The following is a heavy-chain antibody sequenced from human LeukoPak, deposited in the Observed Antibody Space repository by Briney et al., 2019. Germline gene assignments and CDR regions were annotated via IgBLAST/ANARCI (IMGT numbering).Heavy chain of an antibody. CDR2: ISNNGGYT. CDR1: GFTFSSSA. J-gene: IGHJ4*02. V-gene: IGHV3-23*01. CDR3: AKQLGYCSDGSCYFPY. Sequence: GGSLRLSCAASGFTFSSSAMSWVRQVPGKGLGWVSAISNNGGYTYYADSVQGRFTISRDNSKSTLCLQMNSLRAEDTAVYYCAKQLGYCSDGSCYFPYWGQGTLVTVSS. D-gene: IGHD2-15*01.